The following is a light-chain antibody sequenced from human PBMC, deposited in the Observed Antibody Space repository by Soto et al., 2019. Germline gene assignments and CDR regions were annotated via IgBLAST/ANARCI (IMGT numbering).Light chain of an antibody. Sequence: QSVLTQPPSASGTPGQRVPISCSGTGSNIGSNTVNWYQHLPGAAPKLLIYRTSQRPSGVPDRFSGSKSGTSASLVISGLRSEDVADYYCAAWDDSLRGFVFGTGTKLTVL. CDR1: GSNIGSNT. J-gene: IGLJ1*01. V-gene: IGLV1-44*01. CDR3: AAWDDSLRGFV. CDR2: RTS.